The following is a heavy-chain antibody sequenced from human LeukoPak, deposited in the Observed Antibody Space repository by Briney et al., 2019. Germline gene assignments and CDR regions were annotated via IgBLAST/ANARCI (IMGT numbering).Heavy chain of an antibody. CDR3: AREITYYDFWSGYYDYYYYMDV. CDR1: GGSISSSSYY. CDR2: IYYSGST. Sequence: SETLSLTCTVSGGSISSSSYYWGWIRQPPGKGLEWIGSIYYSGSTYYNPSLKSRVTISVDTSKDQFSLKLSSATAADTAVYYCAREITYYDFWSGYYDYYYYMDVWGKGTTVTVSS. J-gene: IGHJ6*03. V-gene: IGHV4-39*07. D-gene: IGHD3-3*01.